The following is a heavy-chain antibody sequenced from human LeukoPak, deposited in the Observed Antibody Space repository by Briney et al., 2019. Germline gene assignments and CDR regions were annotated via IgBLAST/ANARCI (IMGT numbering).Heavy chain of an antibody. CDR2: IWYDGSNK. CDR1: GFTFSDYT. J-gene: IGHJ4*02. CDR3: ARDKAAMAYFDY. D-gene: IGHD5-18*01. V-gene: IGHV3-33*08. Sequence: PGRSLRLSCAASGFTFSDYTMHWVRQAPGKGLEWVAVIWYDGSNKYYADSVKGRFTISRDNSKNTLYLQMNSLRAEDTAVYYCARDKAAMAYFDYWGQGTLVTVSS.